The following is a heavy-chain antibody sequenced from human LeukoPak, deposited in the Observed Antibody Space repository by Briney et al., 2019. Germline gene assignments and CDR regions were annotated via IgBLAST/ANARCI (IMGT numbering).Heavy chain of an antibody. CDR2: ISSSSSYI. Sequence: GGSLRLSCAASGFAFSSYSMNWVRQAPGKGLEWVSSISSSSSYIYYADSVKGRFTISRDNAKNSLYLQMNSLRAEDTAVYYCARGLRYYYDSSGYWGQGTLVTVSS. CDR3: ARGLRYYYDSSGY. V-gene: IGHV3-21*01. CDR1: GFAFSSYS. D-gene: IGHD3-22*01. J-gene: IGHJ4*02.